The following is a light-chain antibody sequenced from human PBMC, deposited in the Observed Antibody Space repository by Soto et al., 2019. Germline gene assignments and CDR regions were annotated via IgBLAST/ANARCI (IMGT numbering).Light chain of an antibody. CDR2: DVT. Sequence: QSALTQPPSASGSPGQSVTISCTGTSSDVGGYDYVSWYQQHPDKAPRLMIYDVTKRPSGVPNRFSGSKSGNTASLTVSGLQAEDEADYYCSSYEGSNNYVVGTGTKVNVL. CDR1: SSDVGGYDY. CDR3: SSYEGSNNYV. J-gene: IGLJ1*01. V-gene: IGLV2-8*01.